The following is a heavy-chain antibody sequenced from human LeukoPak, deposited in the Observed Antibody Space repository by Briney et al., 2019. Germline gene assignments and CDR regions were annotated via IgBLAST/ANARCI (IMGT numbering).Heavy chain of an antibody. CDR2: INPNSGGT. J-gene: IGHJ4*02. CDR1: GYTFTGYY. Sequence: ASVKVSCKASGYTFTGYYVHWVRQAPGQGLEWMGWINPNSGGTNYAQKFQGRVTMTRDTSISTAYMELSRLRSDDTAVYYCARLNYDSSGSYFDYWGQGTLVTVSS. CDR3: ARLNYDSSGSYFDY. D-gene: IGHD3-22*01. V-gene: IGHV1-2*02.